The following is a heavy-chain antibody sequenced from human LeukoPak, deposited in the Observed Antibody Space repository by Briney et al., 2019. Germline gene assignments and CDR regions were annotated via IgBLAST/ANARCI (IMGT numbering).Heavy chain of an antibody. CDR3: ARGMYYYETSGYHPFDY. Sequence: GGSLRLSCAASGFTFNSYWMHWVRQAPGKGLVWVSRINSDECSTSYADSVKGRFIISRDNAKNTLYLQMNSLRAEDTAVYYCARGMYYYETSGYHPFDYWGQGTLVAVSS. CDR1: GFTFNSYW. J-gene: IGHJ4*02. CDR2: INSDECST. D-gene: IGHD3-22*01. V-gene: IGHV3-74*01.